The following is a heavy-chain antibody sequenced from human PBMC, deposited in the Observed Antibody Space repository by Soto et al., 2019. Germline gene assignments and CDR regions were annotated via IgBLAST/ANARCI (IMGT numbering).Heavy chain of an antibody. Sequence: QVQLQESGPGLVKPLQTLSLTCTVSGASVSTYDYHWAWIRQHPEGGLEWIGYVFYSGNTYYNPSLRGRISISLDTSKNQFSLRLTSVTAADTAVYFCARDSPPPPFFTYYGLDVGGPGTTVTVSS. J-gene: IGHJ6*02. CDR3: ARDSPPPPFFTYYGLDV. CDR2: VFYSGNT. CDR1: GASVSTYDYH. V-gene: IGHV4-31*03.